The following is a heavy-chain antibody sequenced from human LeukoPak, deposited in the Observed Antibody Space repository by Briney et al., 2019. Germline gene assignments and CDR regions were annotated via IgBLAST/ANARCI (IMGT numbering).Heavy chain of an antibody. CDR3: AKGAVAGTLYFDY. CDR1: GFTFSSYA. D-gene: IGHD6-19*01. Sequence: PGGSLRLSCAASGFTFSSYAMNWVRQAPGKGLQWVPTISGSGGSTYYADSVKGRFTISRDNSKNTLYLQMNSLRAEDTAVYYCAKGAVAGTLYFDYWGQETLVTVSS. V-gene: IGHV3-23*01. CDR2: ISGSGGST. J-gene: IGHJ4*02.